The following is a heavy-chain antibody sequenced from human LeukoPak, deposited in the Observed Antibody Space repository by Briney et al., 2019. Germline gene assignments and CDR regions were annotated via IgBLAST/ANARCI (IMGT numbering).Heavy chain of an antibody. CDR3: AKGDVLPSYPTFDY. V-gene: IGHV3-23*01. CDR1: GFTFSSYA. D-gene: IGHD3-9*01. CDR2: ISASGGTT. J-gene: IGHJ4*02. Sequence: GALRLSCAASGFTFSSYALSWVRQAPGKGLEWVSVISASGGTTYYADSVKGRFTISRDTSKDTVYLQMHSLRAEDTAVYYCAKGDVLPSYPTFDYWGQGTLVTVSS.